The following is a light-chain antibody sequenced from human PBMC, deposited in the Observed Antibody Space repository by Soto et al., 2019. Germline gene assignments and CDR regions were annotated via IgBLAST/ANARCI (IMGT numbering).Light chain of an antibody. CDR3: AAWDDSLSSPV. CDR1: RSNIGINY. V-gene: IGLV1-47*01. CDR2: RNN. Sequence: QSALTQPPSASGTPGQRVTISCSGSRSNIGINYVYWYQQLPGTAPKLLIYRNNQRPSGVPDRFSRSKSGTSASLAISGLRSEDEADYYCAAWDDSLSSPVFGGGTKVTVL. J-gene: IGLJ3*02.